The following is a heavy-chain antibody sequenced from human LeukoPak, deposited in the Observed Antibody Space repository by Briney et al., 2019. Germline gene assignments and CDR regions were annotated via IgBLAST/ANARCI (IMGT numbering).Heavy chain of an antibody. D-gene: IGHD5-12*01. J-gene: IGHJ3*02. V-gene: IGHV3-21*01. CDR3: ARDLWLLDAFDI. Sequence: PGGSLRLSCVASGVTSSGYSMNWGRPTPGRGLERVSSISSSSSYIYYADSVKGRFTISRDNAKNSLYLQMNSLRAEDTAVYYCARDLWLLDAFDIWGQGTMVTVSS. CDR1: GVTSSGYS. CDR2: ISSSSSYI.